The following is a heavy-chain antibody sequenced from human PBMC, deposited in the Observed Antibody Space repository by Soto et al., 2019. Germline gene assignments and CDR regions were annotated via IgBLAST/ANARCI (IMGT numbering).Heavy chain of an antibody. CDR3: ARGTTPYSSSSVHYFDY. J-gene: IGHJ4*02. V-gene: IGHV1-3*01. CDR1: GYTFTSYA. CDR2: INAGNGNT. Sequence: ASVKVSCKASGYTFTSYAMHWVRQAPGQRLEWMGWINAGNGNTKYSQKFQGRVTITRDTSASTAYMELSSLRSEDTAVYYCARGTTPYSSSSVHYFDYWGQGTLVTVSS. D-gene: IGHD6-13*01.